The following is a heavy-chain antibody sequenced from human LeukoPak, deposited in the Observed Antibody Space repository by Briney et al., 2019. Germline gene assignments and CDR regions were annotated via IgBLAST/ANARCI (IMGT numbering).Heavy chain of an antibody. CDR2: IYSGDNT. V-gene: IGHV3-53*05. D-gene: IGHD3-9*01. CDR1: GFTFSRNY. J-gene: IGHJ4*02. Sequence: PGGSLRLSCAASGFTFSRNYMSWVRQAPGKGLEGVSVIYSGDNTYYADSVKGRFTISRDNSKNTLYLQMSSLRVEDTAVYYCARGNYDILTGSAFDYWGQGTLVTVSS. CDR3: ARGNYDILTGSAFDY.